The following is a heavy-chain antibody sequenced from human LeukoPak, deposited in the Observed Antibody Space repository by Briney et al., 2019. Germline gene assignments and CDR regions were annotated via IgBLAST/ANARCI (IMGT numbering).Heavy chain of an antibody. Sequence: ASVKVSCKASGYTFTGYYMHWVRQAPGQGFEWMGWIDPNSGGTNYAQKFQGWVTMTRDTSISTAYMELSRLRSDDTAVYYCARDGFYCSSTSCYVDYYYGMDVWGQGTTVTVSS. CDR3: ARDGFYCSSTSCYVDYYYGMDV. CDR1: GYTFTGYY. CDR2: IDPNSGGT. D-gene: IGHD2-2*01. J-gene: IGHJ6*02. V-gene: IGHV1-2*04.